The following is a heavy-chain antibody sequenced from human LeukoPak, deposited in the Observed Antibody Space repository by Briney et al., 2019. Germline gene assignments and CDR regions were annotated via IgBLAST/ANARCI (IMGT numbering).Heavy chain of an antibody. CDR1: GGSISSSTYY. J-gene: IGHJ5*02. V-gene: IGHV4-39*07. CDR3: VREYGSGVIPNWFDP. Sequence: ASETLSLTCTVSGGSISSSTYYWGWIRQPPGKGLEYIGSVYYSGTTYHNPSLQSRVTISVDTSKNQISLKMNSVTAADTAVYYCVREYGSGVIPNWFDPWGQGTLVTVSS. CDR2: VYYSGTT. D-gene: IGHD3-10*01.